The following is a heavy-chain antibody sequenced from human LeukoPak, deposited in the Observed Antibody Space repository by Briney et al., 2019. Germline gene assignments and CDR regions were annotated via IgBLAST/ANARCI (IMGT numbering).Heavy chain of an antibody. D-gene: IGHD3-10*01. Sequence: PGGSLRVSCAASGFTFSDYYMSWIRQAPGKGMEWVSYISSSGSTIYYADSVKGRFTISRDNAKNSLYLQMNSLRAEDTAVYYCARRLLLWFGESSYGMDVWGQGTTVTVSS. V-gene: IGHV3-11*01. CDR2: ISSSGSTI. CDR3: ARRLLLWFGESSYGMDV. CDR1: GFTFSDYY. J-gene: IGHJ6*02.